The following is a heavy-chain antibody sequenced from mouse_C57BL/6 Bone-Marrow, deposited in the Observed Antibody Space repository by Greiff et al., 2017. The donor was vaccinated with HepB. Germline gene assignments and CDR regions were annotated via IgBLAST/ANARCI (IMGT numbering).Heavy chain of an antibody. Sequence: QVQLQQSGPGLVQPSQSLSITCTVSGFSLTSYGVHWVRQSPGKGLEWLGVIWSGGSTDYNAAFISRLSISKDNSKSQVFFKMNSLQADDTAIYYCASPYDYDGEGLYAMDYWGQGTSVTVSS. V-gene: IGHV2-2*01. D-gene: IGHD2-4*01. CDR1: GFSLTSYG. J-gene: IGHJ4*01. CDR3: ASPYDYDGEGLYAMDY. CDR2: IWSGGST.